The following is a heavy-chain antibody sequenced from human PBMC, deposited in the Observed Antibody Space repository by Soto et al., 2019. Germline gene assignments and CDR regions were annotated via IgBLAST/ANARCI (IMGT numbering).Heavy chain of an antibody. CDR1: GGSISSYY. D-gene: IGHD1-1*01. Sequence: PSETLSLTCTVSGGSISSYYWSWIRQPPGKGLEWIGYIHYSGSTNYNPSLKSRVTISVDTSKNQFSLKLSSVTAADTAVYYCARDKTIGNYYYYMDVWGKGTTVTVSS. CDR3: ARDKTIGNYYYYMDV. CDR2: IHYSGST. V-gene: IGHV4-59*01. J-gene: IGHJ6*03.